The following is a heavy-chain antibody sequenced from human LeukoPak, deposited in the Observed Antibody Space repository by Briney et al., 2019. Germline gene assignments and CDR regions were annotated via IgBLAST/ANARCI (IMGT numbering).Heavy chain of an antibody. CDR1: GFTVSSNY. J-gene: IGHJ2*01. Sequence: GGSLRLSCAASGFTVSSNYMSWVRQAPGKGLEWVSVIYSGGSTYYADSVKGRFTISRDNSKNTLYLQMNSLRAEDTAVYYCARGHQFPRRHWYFDLWGRGTLVTVSS. D-gene: IGHD2-2*01. CDR3: ARGHQFPRRHWYFDL. CDR2: IYSGGST. V-gene: IGHV3-53*01.